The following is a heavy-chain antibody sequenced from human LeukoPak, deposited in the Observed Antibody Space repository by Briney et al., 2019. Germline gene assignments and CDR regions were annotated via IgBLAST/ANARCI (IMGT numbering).Heavy chain of an antibody. CDR3: ARGISRSYYLRDYYYYMDV. Sequence: SVKVSCKASGYSSSNYGISWVRQAPGQGLEWMGGIIPIFGTANYAQKFQGRVTITADESTSTAYMELSSLRSEDTAVYYCARGISRSYYLRDYYYYMDVWGKGTTVTVSS. J-gene: IGHJ6*03. V-gene: IGHV1-69*13. CDR2: IIPIFGTA. CDR1: GYSSSNYG. D-gene: IGHD1-26*01.